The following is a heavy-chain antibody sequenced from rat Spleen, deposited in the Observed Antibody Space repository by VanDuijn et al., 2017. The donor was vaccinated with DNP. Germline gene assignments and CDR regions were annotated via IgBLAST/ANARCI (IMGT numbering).Heavy chain of an antibody. CDR3: ARGIITTLAYWSFDF. Sequence: EVQLQESGPGLLKPSQSLSLTCSVTGYSISTSYRWNWIRKFPGNKMEWIGHITYSGSTRHNPSLKSRISITRDTSKNQFFLQLNSVITEDTATYYCARGIITTLAYWSFDFWGPGTMVTVSS. V-gene: IGHV3-1*01. J-gene: IGHJ1*01. CDR1: GYSISTSYR. CDR2: ITYSGST. D-gene: IGHD1-6*01.